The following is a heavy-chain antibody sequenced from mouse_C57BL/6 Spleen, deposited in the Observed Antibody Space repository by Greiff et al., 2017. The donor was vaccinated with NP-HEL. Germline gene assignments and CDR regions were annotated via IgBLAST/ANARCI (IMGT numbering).Heavy chain of an antibody. CDR3: ARRRVLRRGTYYYAMDY. Sequence: VQRVESGAELMKPGASVKLSCKATGYTFTGYWIEWVKQRPGHGLEWIGEILPGSGSTNYNEKFKGKATFTADTSSNTAYMQLSSLTTEDSAIYYCARRRVLRRGTYYYAMDYWGQGTSVTVSS. D-gene: IGHD1-1*01. CDR1: GYTFTGYW. J-gene: IGHJ4*01. CDR2: ILPGSGST. V-gene: IGHV1-9*01.